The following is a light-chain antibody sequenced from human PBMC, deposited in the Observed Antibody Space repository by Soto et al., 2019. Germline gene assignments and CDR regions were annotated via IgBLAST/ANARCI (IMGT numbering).Light chain of an antibody. CDR1: QGLGNY. Sequence: DMQMTQSPSSLSASVGDRVTITCRASQGLGNYLAWYQQKPGKAPKLLIYSASSLQSGVPSRFSGSGSGTDFTLTISGLQPEDVAPYYCLTYNGSPLSLGGGTKVEI. J-gene: IGKJ4*01. CDR3: LTYNGSPLS. CDR2: SAS. V-gene: IGKV1-27*01.